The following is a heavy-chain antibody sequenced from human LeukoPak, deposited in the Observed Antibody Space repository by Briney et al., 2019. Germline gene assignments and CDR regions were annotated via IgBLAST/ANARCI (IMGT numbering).Heavy chain of an antibody. CDR3: ARDNDSRDPPHFDY. D-gene: IGHD3-16*01. CDR2: IIPIFGTT. Sequence: SVKVSCKASGGTFNSYAISWVRQAPGQGLEWMGGIIPIFGTTNYARKFRGRVTLTADKSTRTAYMELSSLRFEDTAVYYCARDNDSRDPPHFDYGGQGTLVTVSS. J-gene: IGHJ4*02. V-gene: IGHV1-69*06. CDR1: GGTFNSYA.